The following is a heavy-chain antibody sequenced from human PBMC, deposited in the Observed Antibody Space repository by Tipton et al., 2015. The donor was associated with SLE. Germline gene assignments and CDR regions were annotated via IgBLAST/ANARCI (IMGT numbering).Heavy chain of an antibody. D-gene: IGHD6-13*01. CDR1: GYSITSDNY. V-gene: IGHV4-38-2*01. CDR2: IYHSGSI. Sequence: TLSLTCVVSGYSITSDNYWDWIRQPPGKGLEWIGSIYHSGSIYYNPSFESRVTLSIDTSKNQFSLKLSSVTAADTAVYYCASLQQQMVIFDYWGRGTLVTVSS. J-gene: IGHJ4*02. CDR3: ASLQQQMVIFDY.